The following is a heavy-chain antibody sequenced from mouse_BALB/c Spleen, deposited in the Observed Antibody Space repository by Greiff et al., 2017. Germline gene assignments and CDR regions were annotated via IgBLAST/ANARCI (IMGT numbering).Heavy chain of an antibody. CDR2: INPSTGYT. CDR3: AREVDY. V-gene: IGHV1-4*01. J-gene: IGHJ2*01. Sequence: VQLQQSGAELVRPGASVKISCKASGYTFTSYWMHWVKQRPGQGLEWIGYINPSTGYTKYTQKFKDKATLTADKSSSTAYMQLSSLTSEDSAVYYCAREVDYWGQGTTLTVSS. CDR1: GYTFTSYW.